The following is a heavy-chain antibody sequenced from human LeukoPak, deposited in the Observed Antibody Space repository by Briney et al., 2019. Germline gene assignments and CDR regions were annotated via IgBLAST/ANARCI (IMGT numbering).Heavy chain of an antibody. Sequence: ASVKVSCKASGYTFTGYYMHWVRQAPGQGLEWMGWINPNSGGTNYAQKFQGRVTMTRDTSISTAHMELSRLRSDDTAVYYCARDRSIVGATYYYYGMDVWGQGTTVTVSS. V-gene: IGHV1-2*02. D-gene: IGHD1-26*01. J-gene: IGHJ6*02. CDR1: GYTFTGYY. CDR2: INPNSGGT. CDR3: ARDRSIVGATYYYYGMDV.